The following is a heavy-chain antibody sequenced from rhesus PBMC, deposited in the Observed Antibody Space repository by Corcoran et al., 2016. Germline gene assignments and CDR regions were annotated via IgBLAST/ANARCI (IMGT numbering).Heavy chain of an antibody. Sequence: QVQLQESGPGLVKPSETLSLTCAVSGGSINSNSWSWIRQSPGKGLAWIGDIYGGSGSTSYNPSLKSRFTISTDTSKNQFSLKLSSVTAADTAVYYCARGAYGNYYFDYWGQGVLVTVSS. J-gene: IGHJ4*01. CDR1: GGSINSNS. D-gene: IGHD4-35*01. CDR3: ARGAYGNYYFDY. CDR2: IYGGSGST. V-gene: IGHV4-147*01.